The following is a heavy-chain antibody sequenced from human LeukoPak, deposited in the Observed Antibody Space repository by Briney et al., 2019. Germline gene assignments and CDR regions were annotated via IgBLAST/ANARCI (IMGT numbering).Heavy chain of an antibody. V-gene: IGHV1-2*02. Sequence: ASVKVSCKASGYTFTGYYMHWVRQAPGQGLEWMGWINPNSGGTNYAQKFQGRVTMTRDTSISTAYMELSRLRSDDTAVYYCARDEYYGSSGFDPWGQGTLVTVSS. CDR3: ARDEYYGSSGFDP. CDR2: INPNSGGT. D-gene: IGHD3-22*01. CDR1: GYTFTGYY. J-gene: IGHJ5*02.